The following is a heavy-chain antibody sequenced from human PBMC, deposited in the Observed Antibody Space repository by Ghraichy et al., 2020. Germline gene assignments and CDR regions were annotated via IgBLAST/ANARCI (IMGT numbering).Heavy chain of an antibody. CDR2: ISSSSSII. J-gene: IGHJ5*02. V-gene: IGHV3-48*01. D-gene: IGHD6-13*01. Sequence: GSLRLSCTASGFALSRNSMNWVRQAPGKGLEWVSYISSSSSIIYYADSVKGLFTISRDNVKNSLYLQMNSLRVEDTAVYYCAGGDSSYLNWFDPWGQGTLVTVSS. CDR3: AGGDSSYLNWFDP. CDR1: GFALSRNS.